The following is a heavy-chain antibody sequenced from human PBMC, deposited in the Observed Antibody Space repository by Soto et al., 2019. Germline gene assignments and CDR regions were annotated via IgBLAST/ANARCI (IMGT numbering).Heavy chain of an antibody. V-gene: IGHV1-18*01. J-gene: IGHJ6*03. CDR1: GYTFTSYG. Sequence: AKLSYKASGYTFTSYGISWVRQAPGQGLEWMGWISAYNGNTNYAQKLQGRVTMTTDTSTSTAYMELRSLRSDDTAVYYCVRDGHSSSWYLYYYYYMDVWGKGTTVTVSS. D-gene: IGHD6-13*01. CDR2: ISAYNGNT. CDR3: VRDGHSSSWYLYYYYYMDV.